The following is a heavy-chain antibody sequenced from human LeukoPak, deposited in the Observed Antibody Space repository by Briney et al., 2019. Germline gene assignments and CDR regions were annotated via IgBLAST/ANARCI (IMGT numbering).Heavy chain of an antibody. CDR1: GFTFSSYS. D-gene: IGHD5-12*01. Sequence: GGSLRLSCAASGFTFSSYSMNWVRQAPGKGLEWVSSISSSSSYIYYADSVKGRFTISRDNAKNSLYLQMNSLRAEDSAIYYCVRDIDYSGSSEVDYWGQGTLVTVSS. J-gene: IGHJ4*02. V-gene: IGHV3-21*01. CDR2: ISSSSSYI. CDR3: VRDIDYSGSSEVDY.